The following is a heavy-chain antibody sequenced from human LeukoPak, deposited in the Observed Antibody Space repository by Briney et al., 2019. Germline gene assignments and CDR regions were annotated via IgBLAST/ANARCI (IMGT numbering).Heavy chain of an antibody. CDR3: ARVSYSYGISDY. CDR1: GGSFSGYY. V-gene: IGHV4-34*01. D-gene: IGHD5-18*01. Sequence: SETLSLTCAVYGGSFSGYYWSWIRQPPGKGLEWIGEINHSGSTNYNPSLKSRVTISVDTSKTQFSLKLSSVTAADTAVYYCARVSYSYGISDYWGQGTLVTVSS. J-gene: IGHJ4*02. CDR2: INHSGST.